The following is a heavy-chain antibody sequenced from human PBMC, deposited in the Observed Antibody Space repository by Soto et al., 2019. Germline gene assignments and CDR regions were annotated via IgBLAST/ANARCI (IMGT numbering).Heavy chain of an antibody. D-gene: IGHD2-15*01. CDR3: ARDRYCSGGSCYPDDAFDI. Sequence: VKVSCKASGYTFTSYYMHWVRQAPGQGLEWMGIINPSGGSTSYAQKFQGRVTMTRDTSTSTVYMELSSLRSEDTAVYYCARDRYCSGGSCYPDDAFDIWGQGTMVTVSS. CDR2: INPSGGST. J-gene: IGHJ3*02. V-gene: IGHV1-46*03. CDR1: GYTFTSYY.